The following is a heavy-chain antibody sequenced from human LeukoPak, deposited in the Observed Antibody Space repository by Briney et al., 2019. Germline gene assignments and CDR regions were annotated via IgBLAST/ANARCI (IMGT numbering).Heavy chain of an antibody. Sequence: PSETLSLTCTVSGGSISSYYWSWIRQPPGKGLEWIGYIYYSGSTNYNPSLKSRVTISVDTSKNQFSLKLSSVTAADTAVYYCAGSLTVRGGSLYYHYYMDVWGRGTMVTISS. CDR3: AGSLTVRGGSLYYHYYMDV. CDR2: IYYSGST. J-gene: IGHJ6*03. V-gene: IGHV4-59*12. D-gene: IGHD3-10*01. CDR1: GGSISSYY.